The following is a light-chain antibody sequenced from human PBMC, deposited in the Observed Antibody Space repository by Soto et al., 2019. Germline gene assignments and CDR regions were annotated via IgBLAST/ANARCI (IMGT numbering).Light chain of an antibody. J-gene: IGKJ2*01. CDR1: QSVSSSSY. V-gene: IGKV3-20*01. CDR2: GAS. Sequence: EIVLTQSPGTLSLSPGERATLSCRASQSVSSSSYLAWYQQKPGQAPRLLIYGASSRATGIPDRFSGSRSAKDFPLTISRLEPEDFAVYYCRQYGSSPSYTFGQGTKLEIK. CDR3: RQYGSSPSYT.